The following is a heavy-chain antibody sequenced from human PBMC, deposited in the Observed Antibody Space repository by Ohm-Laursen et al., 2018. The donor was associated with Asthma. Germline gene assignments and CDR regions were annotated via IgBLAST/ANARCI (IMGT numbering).Heavy chain of an antibody. CDR1: GFTFSSYG. Sequence: SLRLSCSASGFTFSSYGMHWVRQAPGKGLEWVAVISYDGSNKYYADSVKGRFTISRDNSKNTLYLQMNSLRAEDTAVYYCARTPFGVVIHIDYWGQGTLVTVSS. CDR2: ISYDGSNK. D-gene: IGHD3-3*01. CDR3: ARTPFGVVIHIDY. J-gene: IGHJ4*02. V-gene: IGHV3-30*03.